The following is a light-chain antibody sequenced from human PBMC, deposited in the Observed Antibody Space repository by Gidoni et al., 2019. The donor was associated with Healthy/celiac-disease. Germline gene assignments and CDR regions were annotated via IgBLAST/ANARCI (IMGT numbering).Light chain of an antibody. CDR1: SGINVGTYR. Sequence: QAVLTQPSSISASPGASASLTCTLRSGINVGTYRIYWYQQKPGSPPQYLLRYKSDSDKQHGSGVPSRFSGSNDASANAGILLLSGLQSEDEADYYCMIWHSSAWVFGGGTKLTVL. V-gene: IGLV5-45*03. CDR2: YKSDSDK. CDR3: MIWHSSAWV. J-gene: IGLJ3*02.